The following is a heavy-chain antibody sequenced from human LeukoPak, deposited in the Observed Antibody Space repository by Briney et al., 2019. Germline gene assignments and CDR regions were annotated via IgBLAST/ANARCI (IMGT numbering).Heavy chain of an antibody. J-gene: IGHJ4*02. V-gene: IGHV4-61*01. CDR3: ARADYYDSSGYRFDY. D-gene: IGHD3-22*01. CDR1: GGSISSNKYY. CDR2: IYYSGST. Sequence: SETLSLTXTVSGGSISSNKYYWSWIRQPPGKGLEWIGYIYYSGSTNYNPSLKSRVTISVDTSKNQFSLKLSSVTAADTAVYYCARADYYDSSGYRFDYWGQGTLVTVSS.